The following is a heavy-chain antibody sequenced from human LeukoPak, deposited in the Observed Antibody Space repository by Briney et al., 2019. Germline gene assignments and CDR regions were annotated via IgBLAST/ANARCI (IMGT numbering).Heavy chain of an antibody. CDR2: IDYRGST. V-gene: IGHV4-59*12. J-gene: IGHJ4*02. Sequence: SETLSLTCIVSGDYWSWIRQPPGKGLEWIGYIDYRGSTNYNPSLKSRVTMSVDTSKDQFSLKLSSVTAADTAVYYCAREEWQQLAYGYWGQGTLVTVSS. CDR1: GDY. CDR3: AREEWQQLAYGY. D-gene: IGHD6-13*01.